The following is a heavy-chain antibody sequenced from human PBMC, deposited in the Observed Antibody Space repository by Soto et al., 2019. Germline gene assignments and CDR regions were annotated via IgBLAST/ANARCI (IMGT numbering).Heavy chain of an antibody. D-gene: IGHD3-10*01. CDR1: GGSISSSSYY. CDR2: IYYSGST. CDR3: AKTAKYYYGSGRNYYFDY. V-gene: IGHV4-39*01. J-gene: IGHJ4*02. Sequence: PSETLSLTCTVSGGSISSSSYYWGWIRQPPGKGLEWIGSIYYSGSTYYNPSLKSRVTISVDTSKSQFSLKLSSVTAADTAVYYCAKTAKYYYGSGRNYYFDYWGQGTLVTVSS.